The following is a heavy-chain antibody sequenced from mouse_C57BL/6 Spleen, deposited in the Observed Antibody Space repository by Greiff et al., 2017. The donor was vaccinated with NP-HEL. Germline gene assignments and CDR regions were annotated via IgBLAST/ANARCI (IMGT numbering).Heavy chain of an antibody. CDR1: GYTFTDYY. CDR3: AVYYGSSYGFAY. D-gene: IGHD1-1*01. V-gene: IGHV1-19*01. CDR2: INPYNGGT. J-gene: IGHJ3*01. Sequence: VQLQQSGPVLVKPGASVKMSCKASGYTFTDYYMNWVKQSHGKSLEWIGVINPYNGGTSYNQKFKGKATLTVDKSSSTAYMELNSLTSEDSAVYYCAVYYGSSYGFAYWGQGTLVTVSA.